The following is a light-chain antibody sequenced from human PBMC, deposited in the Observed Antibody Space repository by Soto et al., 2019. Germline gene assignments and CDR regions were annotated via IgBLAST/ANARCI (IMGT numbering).Light chain of an antibody. CDR2: AAS. CDR3: HQRSNWPLT. V-gene: IGKV3-11*01. Sequence: EIVLTQSPATLSLSPGERATLSCRASQSVNIYLAWYQQKPGQAPRLLIYAASNRAAGVPTRFSGSGSGTDFTLTINSLEPEDFAVYYCHQRSNWPLTFGGGTKV. CDR1: QSVNIY. J-gene: IGKJ4*01.